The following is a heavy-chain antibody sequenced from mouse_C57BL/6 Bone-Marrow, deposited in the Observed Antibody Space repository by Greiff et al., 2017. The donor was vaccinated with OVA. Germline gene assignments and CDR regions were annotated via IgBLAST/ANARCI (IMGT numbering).Heavy chain of an antibody. Sequence: EVQLQQSGPELVKPGASVKISCKASGYSFTGYYMNWVKQSPEKSLEWIGEINPSTGGTTYNQKFKAKATLTVDKSSSTAYMQRKSLTSEDSAVYYCARNPFAYWGQGTLVTVSA. CDR1: GYSFTGYY. J-gene: IGHJ3*01. V-gene: IGHV1-42*01. CDR3: ARNPFAY. CDR2: INPSTGGT.